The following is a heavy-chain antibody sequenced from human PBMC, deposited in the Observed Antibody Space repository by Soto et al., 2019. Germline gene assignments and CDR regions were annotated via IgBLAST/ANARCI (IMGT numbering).Heavy chain of an antibody. CDR3: AREPVAGYYYYGRDV. CDR2: IYNSGST. V-gene: IGHV4-39*01. Sequence: PSETLSLTCTVSGGSISSSNYYWGWNRQPPGKGLEWIGCIYNSGSTYYNPSLKSRVTISVDTSKNQFSLKLSSVTAADTAVYYCAREPVAGYYYYGRDVWGQGTTVTVS. D-gene: IGHD6-19*01. CDR1: GGSISSSNYY. J-gene: IGHJ6*02.